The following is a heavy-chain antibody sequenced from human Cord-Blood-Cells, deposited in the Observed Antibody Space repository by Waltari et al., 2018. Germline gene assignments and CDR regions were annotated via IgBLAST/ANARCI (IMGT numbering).Heavy chain of an antibody. V-gene: IGHV1-2*02. Sequence: QVQLVQSGAEEKKPGASVKVSCKASGYTFTGYYMHWVRQATGQGLQWRGWINPNSGGTNYAQKCQGRVTMTRDTSISTAYMELSRLRSDDTAVYYCARVGIGYSYGYWFDPWGQGTLVTVSS. CDR3: ARVGIGYSYGYWFDP. J-gene: IGHJ5*02. CDR2: INPNSGGT. CDR1: GYTFTGYY. D-gene: IGHD5-18*01.